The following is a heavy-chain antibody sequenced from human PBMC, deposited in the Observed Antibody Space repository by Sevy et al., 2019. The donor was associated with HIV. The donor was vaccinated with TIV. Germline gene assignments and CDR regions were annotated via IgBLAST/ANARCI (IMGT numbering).Heavy chain of an antibody. Sequence: GGSLRLSCAAFGFTFSDHRMHWVRQAPGKGLEWVAVISYDGRNNKYNVDSVKGRFTISRDNSKNTVYLQMHSLRPEDTAIYYCARDRGEILSSAFDYWGQGTLVTVSS. CDR2: ISYDGRNNK. CDR3: ARDRGEILSSAFDY. J-gene: IGHJ4*02. CDR1: GFTFSDHR. V-gene: IGHV3-30*03. D-gene: IGHD3-16*01.